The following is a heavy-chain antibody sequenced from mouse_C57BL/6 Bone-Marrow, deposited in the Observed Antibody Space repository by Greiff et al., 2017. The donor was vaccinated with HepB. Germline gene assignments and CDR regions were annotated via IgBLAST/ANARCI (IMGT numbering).Heavy chain of an antibody. Sequence: VQLQQSGAELMKPGASVKLSCKATGYTFTGYWIEWVKQRPGHGLEWIGEILPGSGSTNYNEKFKGKATFTADTSSNTAYMQLSSLTTEDSAIYYCARSNYYVSSYYYAMDYWGQGTSVTVSS. V-gene: IGHV1-9*01. CDR1: GYTFTGYW. J-gene: IGHJ4*01. D-gene: IGHD1-1*01. CDR2: ILPGSGST. CDR3: ARSNYYVSSYYYAMDY.